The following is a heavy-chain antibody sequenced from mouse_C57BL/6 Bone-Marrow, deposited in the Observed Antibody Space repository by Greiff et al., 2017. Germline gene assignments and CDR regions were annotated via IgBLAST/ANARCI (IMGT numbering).Heavy chain of an antibody. J-gene: IGHJ4*01. CDR3: ARGDYGAMDD. CDR2: IYPRSGNT. V-gene: IGHV1-81*01. CDR1: GYTFTSSG. Sequence: QVQLQQPGAELARPGASVKLSCKASGYTFTSSGISWVKQRTGQGLEWIGEIYPRSGNTYYNEKFKGKATLTADKSSSTAYMELSSLTSEDSAVYCCARGDYGAMDDWGQGTSVTVSS.